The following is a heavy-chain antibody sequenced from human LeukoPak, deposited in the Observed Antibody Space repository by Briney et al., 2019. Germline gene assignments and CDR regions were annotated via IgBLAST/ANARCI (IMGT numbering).Heavy chain of an antibody. Sequence: GGSLRLSCAASGFTFSNYWMSWVRQAPGKGLEWVTNIKQDGGEKYYVDSVKGRFTISRDNAMNSLCLQMNSLKAEDTAVYYCARTDRTINGPREWGQGTLVTVSS. CDR3: ARTDRTINGPRE. CDR1: GFTFSNYW. D-gene: IGHD1-14*01. J-gene: IGHJ4*02. V-gene: IGHV3-7*03. CDR2: IKQDGGEK.